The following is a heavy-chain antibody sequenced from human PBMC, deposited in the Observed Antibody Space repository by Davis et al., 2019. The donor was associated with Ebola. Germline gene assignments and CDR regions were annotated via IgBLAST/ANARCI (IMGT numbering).Heavy chain of an antibody. D-gene: IGHD2-2*01. J-gene: IGHJ5*02. V-gene: IGHV3-21*01. Sequence: GESLKISCAASGFTFSSYEMNWVRQAPGKGLEWVSSISSSSSYIYYADSVKGRFTISRDNAKNSLYLQMNSLRAEDTAVYYCAKGRVVVPAAGNWFDPWGQGTLVTVSS. CDR1: GFTFSSYE. CDR3: AKGRVVVPAAGNWFDP. CDR2: ISSSSSYI.